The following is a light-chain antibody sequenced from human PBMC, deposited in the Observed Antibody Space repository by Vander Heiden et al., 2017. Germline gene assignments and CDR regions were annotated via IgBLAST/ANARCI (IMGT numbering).Light chain of an antibody. CDR3: QAWDSSTAVV. Sequence: SYELPQPPSVSVSPGQPASITCSGDKLGDKYACWYQQKPGQSPVLVIYQDSKRPSGIPERFSGSNSGNTATLTISGTQAMDEADYYCQAWDSSTAVVFGGGTKLTVL. V-gene: IGLV3-1*01. CDR2: QDS. J-gene: IGLJ2*01. CDR1: KLGDKY.